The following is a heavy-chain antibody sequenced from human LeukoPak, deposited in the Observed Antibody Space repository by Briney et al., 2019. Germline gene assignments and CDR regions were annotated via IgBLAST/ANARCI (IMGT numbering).Heavy chain of an antibody. D-gene: IGHD4-11*01. CDR2: IYYSGST. CDR3: ARASVTYYYYYYMDV. V-gene: IGHV4-39*07. CDR1: GGSLCSSSYY. J-gene: IGHJ6*03. Sequence: SETLSLTCTVSGGSLCSSSYYWGWIRQPPGKGLEWIGSIYYSGSTYYNPSLKSRVTISVDTSKNQFSLKLSSVTAADTAVYYCARASVTYYYYYYMDVWGKGTTVTVSS.